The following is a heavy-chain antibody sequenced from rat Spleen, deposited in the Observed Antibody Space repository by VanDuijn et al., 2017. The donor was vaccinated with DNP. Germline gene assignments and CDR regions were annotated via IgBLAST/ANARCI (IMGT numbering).Heavy chain of an antibody. Sequence: EVQLVESGGGLVQPGRSLKLSCAASGFTFSDYNMAWVRQAPKKVLEWVATIIYDGSRTYYRDSVKGRFTISRDGAKSSLYLQMDSLRSEDTATYFCVTHPRTTCITVDYWGQGVMVTVSS. CDR3: VTHPRTTCITVDY. CDR1: GFTFSDYN. CDR2: IIYDGSRT. D-gene: IGHD1-9*01. V-gene: IGHV5S10*01. J-gene: IGHJ2*01.